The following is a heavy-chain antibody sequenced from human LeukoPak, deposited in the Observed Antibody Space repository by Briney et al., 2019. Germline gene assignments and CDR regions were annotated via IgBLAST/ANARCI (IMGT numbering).Heavy chain of an antibody. J-gene: IGHJ4*02. CDR1: GGSLSSSRYY. CDR2: IYYSGTT. CDR3: ARLVAVDYYFDY. D-gene: IGHD3-10*01. Sequence: SETLSLTCTVSGGSLSSSRYYWGWIRQPPGKGLEWLGSIYYSGTTYYNPSLKSRDTISVDTSKNQFSLKLSSVTAADTAVYYCARLVAVDYYFDYWGQGTLVTVSS. V-gene: IGHV4-39*01.